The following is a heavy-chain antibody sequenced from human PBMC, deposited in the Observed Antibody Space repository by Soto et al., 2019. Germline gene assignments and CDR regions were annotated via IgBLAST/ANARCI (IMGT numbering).Heavy chain of an antibody. D-gene: IGHD3-10*01. CDR1: GGSFSGYY. J-gene: IGHJ4*02. CDR2: INHSGST. Sequence: PSETLSLTCAVYGGSFSGYYWSWIRQPPGKGLEWIGKINHSGSTNYNPSLKSRVTISVDTSKNQFSLKLSSVTAADTAVYYCATGQTRQYYYASASSDSFDYWGQGTLVTVSS. V-gene: IGHV4-34*01. CDR3: ATGQTRQYYYASASSDSFDY.